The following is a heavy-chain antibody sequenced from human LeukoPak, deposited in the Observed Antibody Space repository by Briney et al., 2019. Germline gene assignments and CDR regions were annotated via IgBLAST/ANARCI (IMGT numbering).Heavy chain of an antibody. D-gene: IGHD1-26*01. V-gene: IGHV3-33*06. J-gene: IGHJ4*02. CDR3: AKDSGSYSPTYYFDY. CDR1: GFTFSRYG. CDR2: IWYDGSNK. Sequence: PGRSLRLSCAASGFTFSRYGMHWVRQAPGKGLEWVAVIWYDGSNKYYADSVKGRFTISRDNSKNTLYLQMNSLRAEDTAVYYCAKDSGSYSPTYYFDYWGQGTLVTVSS.